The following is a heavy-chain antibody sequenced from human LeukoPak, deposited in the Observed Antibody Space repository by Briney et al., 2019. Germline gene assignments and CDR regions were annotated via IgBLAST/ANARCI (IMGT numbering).Heavy chain of an antibody. CDR3: ARGWDWSDGLAAFDI. Sequence: SETLSLTCIVSGGSISSHNWSWIRQPPGRGLEWIGYIYYSGSTSYNPSLKSRVTISIDTSKNHFSLKLSSVTAADTAVYYCARGWDWSDGLAAFDIWGQGTTVTVSS. V-gene: IGHV4-59*11. CDR2: IYYSGST. J-gene: IGHJ3*02. D-gene: IGHD1-1*01. CDR1: GGSISSHN.